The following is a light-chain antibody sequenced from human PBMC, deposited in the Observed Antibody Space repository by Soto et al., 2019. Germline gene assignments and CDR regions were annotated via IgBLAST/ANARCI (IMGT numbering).Light chain of an antibody. CDR2: GAS. Sequence: EIILTQSPDTLSLSPGERATLSCRASQTVSSNYLAWCQQGPGQAPRLLIDGASSRATGIPDRFSGSGSGTDFTLTISRLEPEDFAVYYCQQYSNLWTFGQGTKVDIK. V-gene: IGKV3D-20*02. CDR3: QQYSNLWT. J-gene: IGKJ1*01. CDR1: QTVSSNY.